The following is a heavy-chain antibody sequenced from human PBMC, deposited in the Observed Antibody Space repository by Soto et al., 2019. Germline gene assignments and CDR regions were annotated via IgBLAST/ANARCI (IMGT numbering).Heavy chain of an antibody. CDR1: GYTFTSYA. Sequence: ASVKVSCKASGYTFTSYAMHWVCQAPGQRLEWMGWINAGNGNTKYSQKFQGRVTITRDTSASTAYMELSSLRSEDTAVYYCARAFSGVAGLDHFDYWGQGTLVTVSS. CDR2: INAGNGNT. V-gene: IGHV1-3*01. CDR3: ARAFSGVAGLDHFDY. J-gene: IGHJ4*02. D-gene: IGHD6-19*01.